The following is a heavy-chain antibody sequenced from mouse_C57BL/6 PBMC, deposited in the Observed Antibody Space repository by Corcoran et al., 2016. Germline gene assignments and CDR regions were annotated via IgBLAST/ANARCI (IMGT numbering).Heavy chain of an antibody. CDR1: GYTFTTYG. CDR3: ARGADDDPSY. CDR2: INTYSGVP. V-gene: IGHV9-3*01. Sequence: QIQLVQSGPELKKPGETVKISCKASGYTFTTYGMSWVKQAPGKGLKWMGWINTYSGVPTYADDFKGRFAFSLETSASTAYLQINNLKNEDTATYFCARGADDDPSYWGQGTLVTVSA. D-gene: IGHD2-3*01. J-gene: IGHJ3*01.